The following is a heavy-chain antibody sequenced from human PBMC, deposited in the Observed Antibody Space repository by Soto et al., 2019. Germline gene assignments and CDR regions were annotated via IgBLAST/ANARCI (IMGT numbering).Heavy chain of an antibody. J-gene: IGHJ4*02. CDR1: GGSFSGYY. V-gene: IGHV4-34*01. Sequence: QVQLQQWGAGLLKPSETLSLTCAVYGGSFSGYYWSWIRQPPGKGLEWIGEINHSGSTNYNPSLKSRFTISVDTSKNQFSLKLSSVTAADTAVYYCARGPYGSGSVWGQGTLVTVSS. CDR3: ARGPYGSGSV. D-gene: IGHD3-10*01. CDR2: INHSGST.